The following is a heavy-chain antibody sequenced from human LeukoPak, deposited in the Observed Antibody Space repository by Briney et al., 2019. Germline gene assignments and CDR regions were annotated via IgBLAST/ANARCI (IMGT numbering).Heavy chain of an antibody. CDR3: AKGRRGVRGATDY. J-gene: IGHJ4*02. D-gene: IGHD3-10*01. V-gene: IGHV3-9*01. CDR1: GFTFDDYA. CDR2: ISWNSGSI. Sequence: PGGSLRLSCAASGFTFDDYAMHWVRQAPGKGLEWVSGISWNSGSIGYADSVKGRFTISRDNAKNSLYLQMNSLRAEDTALYYCAKGRRGVRGATDYWGQGTLVTVSS.